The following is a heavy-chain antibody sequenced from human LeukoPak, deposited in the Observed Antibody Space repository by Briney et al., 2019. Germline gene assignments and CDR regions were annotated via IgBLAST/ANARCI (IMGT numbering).Heavy chain of an antibody. CDR1: GYTFTSYY. CDR3: VRVRDGYNDAYDI. D-gene: IGHD5-24*01. V-gene: IGHV1-46*01. CDR2: INPSGGRT. Sequence: ASVKVSCKASGYTFTSYYMHWVRQAPGQGLEWMGRINPSGGRTSNAQKFQGRVTMTRDMSTSTVYMELSSLRSEDTAVYYCVRVRDGYNDAYDIWGQETMVTVPS. J-gene: IGHJ3*02.